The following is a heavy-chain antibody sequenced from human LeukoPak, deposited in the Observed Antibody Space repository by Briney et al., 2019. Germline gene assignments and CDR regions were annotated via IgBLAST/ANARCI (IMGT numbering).Heavy chain of an antibody. CDR3: AKGGVGYCRSANCYFFDY. Sequence: PGGSLRLSCAASGLTFTNYGMHWVRQAPGKGLEWVALIRYDGSNKYYADSVKGRFTISRDNSRNTLYLQMNSLRGEDTAVYYCAKGGVGYCRSANCYFFDYWGQGTLVTVSS. J-gene: IGHJ4*02. CDR1: GLTFTNYG. CDR2: IRYDGSNK. V-gene: IGHV3-30*02. D-gene: IGHD2-2*01.